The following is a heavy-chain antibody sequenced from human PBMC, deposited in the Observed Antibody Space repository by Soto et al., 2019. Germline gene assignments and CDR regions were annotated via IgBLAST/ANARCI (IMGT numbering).Heavy chain of an antibody. CDR3: ARRDFINIGYYYYYGMDV. D-gene: IGHD3-10*01. Sequence: PGGSLRLSCAASGFTFNTYWMHWVRQAPGKGLVWVSRINTNGTTTDYADSVKGRFTISRDNARDTLYPQMNSLRAEDTAIYYCARRDFINIGYYYYYGMDVWGQGTTVTVSS. J-gene: IGHJ6*02. CDR2: INTNGTTT. V-gene: IGHV3-74*01. CDR1: GFTFNTYW.